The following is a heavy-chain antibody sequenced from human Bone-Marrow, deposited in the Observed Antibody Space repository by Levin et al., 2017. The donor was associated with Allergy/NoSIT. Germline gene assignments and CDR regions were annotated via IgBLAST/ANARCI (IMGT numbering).Heavy chain of an antibody. J-gene: IGHJ6*03. Sequence: GGSLRLSCAASGFTISNYAMYWVRQAPGKGLEWVAVISHDGSNKYYVDTVKGRFTISRDNSKTTVYLQMNSLTAEDTAVYYCARDGGGGSVTMFYYYYMDVWGKGTTVTVSS. CDR3: ARDGGGGSVTMFYYYYMDV. CDR2: ISHDGSNK. D-gene: IGHD3-16*01. CDR1: GFTISNYA. V-gene: IGHV3-30*04.